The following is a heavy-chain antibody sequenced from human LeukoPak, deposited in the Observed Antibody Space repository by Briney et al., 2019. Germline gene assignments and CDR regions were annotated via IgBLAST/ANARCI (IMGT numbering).Heavy chain of an antibody. J-gene: IGHJ4*02. Sequence: GASVKVSCKASGYTFTSYGISWVRQAPGQGLEWMGWINTYNGNTIYAQRLQGRVTMTTDTSTSTAYMDLRSLRSDDTAVYYCARASIVGATTPDYWGQGTLVTVSS. CDR2: INTYNGNT. CDR1: GYTFTSYG. D-gene: IGHD1-26*01. CDR3: ARASIVGATTPDY. V-gene: IGHV1-18*01.